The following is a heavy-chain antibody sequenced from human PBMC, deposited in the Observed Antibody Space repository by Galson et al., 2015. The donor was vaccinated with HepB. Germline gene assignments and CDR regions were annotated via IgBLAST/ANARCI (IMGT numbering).Heavy chain of an antibody. Sequence: SLRLSCAASGFTFSSYSMNWVRQAPGKGLEWVLSISSSSSYIYYADSVKGRFTISRDNAKNSLYLQMNSLRAEDTAVYYCARGPYYGSGKWSYYMDVWGKGTTVTVSS. CDR3: ARGPYYGSGKWSYYMDV. V-gene: IGHV3-21*01. CDR1: GFTFSSYS. J-gene: IGHJ6*03. CDR2: ISSSSSYI. D-gene: IGHD3-10*01.